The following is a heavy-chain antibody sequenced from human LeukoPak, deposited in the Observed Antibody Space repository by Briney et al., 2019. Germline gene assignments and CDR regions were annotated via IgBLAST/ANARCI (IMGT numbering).Heavy chain of an antibody. J-gene: IGHJ6*03. V-gene: IGHV4-59*01. Sequence: PSGTLSLTCTVSGGSGGSISDYYWSWIRQPPGKGLESIGYIFYSGSTNYNPSLKSRVTISLDTSKNQFSLKLSSVTAADTAVYYCARGELQQSFESTYTNYYRYFYMDVWAKGTTVTVSS. CDR3: ARGELQQSFESTYTNYYRYFYMDV. CDR1: GGSGGSISDYY. D-gene: IGHD6-13*01. CDR2: IFYSGST.